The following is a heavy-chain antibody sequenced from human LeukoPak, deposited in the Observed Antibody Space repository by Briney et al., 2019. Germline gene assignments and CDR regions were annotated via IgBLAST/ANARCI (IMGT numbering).Heavy chain of an antibody. V-gene: IGHV1-69*13. J-gene: IGHJ3*02. D-gene: IGHD1-26*01. CDR1: GGTFSSYA. CDR3: ARATQDGSAFDI. CDR2: IIPIFGTA. Sequence: SVKVSCKASGGTFSSYAISWVRQAPGQGLEWMGGIIPIFGTANYARKFQGRVTITADESTSTAYMELSSLRSEDTAVYYCARATQDGSAFDIWGQGTMVTVSS.